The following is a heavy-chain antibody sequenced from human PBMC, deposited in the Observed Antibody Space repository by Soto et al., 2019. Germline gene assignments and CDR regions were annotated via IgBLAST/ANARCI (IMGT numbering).Heavy chain of an antibody. CDR2: IDWDDDK. D-gene: IGHD5-18*01. Sequence: PSQTLTLTCTFSGFSLNSNGMCVNWIRQPPGKALEWLALIDWDDDKYYSTSLKTRLTISKDTSKNQVVLTMTNMDPVDTATYYCARILEGWAMAPDYWGQGTLVTVSS. V-gene: IGHV2-70*01. J-gene: IGHJ4*02. CDR3: ARILEGWAMAPDY. CDR1: GFSLNSNGMC.